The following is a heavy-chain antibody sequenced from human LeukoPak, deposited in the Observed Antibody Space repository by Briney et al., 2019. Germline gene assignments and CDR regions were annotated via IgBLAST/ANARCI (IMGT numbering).Heavy chain of an antibody. CDR1: GGSISSYY. CDR2: IYTSGST. J-gene: IGHJ4*02. V-gene: IGHV4-4*07. Sequence: PSETLSLTCTVSGGSISSYYWSWIRQPAGKGLEWIGRIYTSGSTNYNPSLKSRVTISVDTSKNQFSLKLSSVTAADTAVYYCAGSMVRGVKYYFDYWGQGTLVTVSS. CDR3: AGSMVRGVKYYFDY. D-gene: IGHD3-10*01.